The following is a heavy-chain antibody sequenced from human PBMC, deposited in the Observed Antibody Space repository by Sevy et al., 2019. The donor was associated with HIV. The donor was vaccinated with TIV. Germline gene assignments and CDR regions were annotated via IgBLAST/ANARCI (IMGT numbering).Heavy chain of an antibody. J-gene: IGHJ4*02. CDR1: GDSINTYY. Sequence: SETLSLTCTVSGDSINTYYWSWIRQPPGKGLEWVGYVSHSGSTNYNPSPKSRHSMSLDAARNQFSLKVKSVTAADPAVYYCSWGRWDLVVVPGAPPGCYFDYWGQGTLVTVSS. CDR2: VSHSGST. D-gene: IGHD2-2*01. CDR3: SWGRWDLVVVPGAPPGCYFDY. V-gene: IGHV4-4*08.